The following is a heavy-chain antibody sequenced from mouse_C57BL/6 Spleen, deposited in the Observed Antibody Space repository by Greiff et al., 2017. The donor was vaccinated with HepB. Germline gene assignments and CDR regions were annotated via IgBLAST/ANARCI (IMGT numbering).Heavy chain of an antibody. Sequence: QVQLQQPGAELVRPGSSVKLSCKASGYTFTSYWMHWVKQRPIQGLEWIGNIDPSDSETHYNQKFKDKATLTVDKSSSTAYMQLSSLTSDDSAVYYCARGGTGYFDYWGQGTTLTVSS. CDR3: ARGGTGYFDY. D-gene: IGHD3-3*01. CDR2: IDPSDSET. V-gene: IGHV1-52*01. CDR1: GYTFTSYW. J-gene: IGHJ2*01.